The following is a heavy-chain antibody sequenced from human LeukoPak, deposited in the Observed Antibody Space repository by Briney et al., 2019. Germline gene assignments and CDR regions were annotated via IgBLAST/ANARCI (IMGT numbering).Heavy chain of an antibody. CDR3: ARARALQFYYDS. CDR1: GFTFSTYS. J-gene: IGHJ4*02. D-gene: IGHD3-22*01. CDR2: ISSSSSSTI. V-gene: IGHV3-48*04. Sequence: GGSLRLSCAASGFTFSTYSMNWVRQAPGKGLEWVSYISSSSSSTIYYADSVKGRFTISRDNAKNSLYLQMNSLRAEDTAVYYCARARALQFYYDSWGQGTLVTVSS.